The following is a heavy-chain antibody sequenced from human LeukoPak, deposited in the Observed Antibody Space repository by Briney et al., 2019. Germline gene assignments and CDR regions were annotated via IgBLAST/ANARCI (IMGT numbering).Heavy chain of an antibody. D-gene: IGHD5-24*01. CDR3: ATDQPRGYNSLFDY. CDR2: IVVGSGNT. J-gene: IGHJ4*02. Sequence: SVKVSCKASGFTFTSSAVQWVRQARGQRLEWIGWIVVGSGNTNYAQKFQERVTITRDMSTSTAYMELSSLRSEDTAVYYCATDQPRGYNSLFDYWGQGTLVTVSS. CDR1: GFTFTSSA. V-gene: IGHV1-58*01.